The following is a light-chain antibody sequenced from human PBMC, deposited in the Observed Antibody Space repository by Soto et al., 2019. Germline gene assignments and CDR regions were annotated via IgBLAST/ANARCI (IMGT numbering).Light chain of an antibody. CDR3: ATWDDSLL. V-gene: IGLV1-44*01. J-gene: IGLJ2*01. Sequence: QAVVTQPPSASGTPGQRVTISCSGSSSNIGANLVNWYQQFPGTAPKLLIYSNNQRPSGVPDRFSGSKSDTSASLAISGLQSEDEADYYCATWDDSLLFGGGTKLTVL. CDR1: SSNIGANL. CDR2: SNN.